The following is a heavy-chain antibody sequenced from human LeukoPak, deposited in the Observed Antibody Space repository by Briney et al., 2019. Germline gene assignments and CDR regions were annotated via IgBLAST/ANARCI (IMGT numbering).Heavy chain of an antibody. V-gene: IGHV3-30*01. CDR2: ISYDGSNK. Sequence: GGSLRLSCAASGFTFSSYAMHWVRQAPGKGLEWVAVISYDGSNKYYADSVKGRFTISRDNSKNTLYPQMNSLRAEDTAVYYCARDSACSSTSCYTVEYYFDYWGQGTLVTVSS. D-gene: IGHD2-2*02. CDR3: ARDSACSSTSCYTVEYYFDY. CDR1: GFTFSSYA. J-gene: IGHJ4*02.